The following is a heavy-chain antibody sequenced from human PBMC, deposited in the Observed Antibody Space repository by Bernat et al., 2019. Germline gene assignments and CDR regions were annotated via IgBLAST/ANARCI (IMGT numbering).Heavy chain of an antibody. CDR3: AREEYSSSSLDY. J-gene: IGHJ4*02. CDR1: GGSISSYY. CDR2: IYHSGCT. Sequence: QVQLQESGPGLVKPSETLSLTCTVSGGSISSYYWSWIRQSPGKGLEWIGYIYHSGCTNYNPSLKSRVAISVDTSKNQFSLNLSSVTAADTAVYYCAREEYSSSSLDYWGQGTLVTVSS. V-gene: IGHV4-59*01. D-gene: IGHD6-6*01.